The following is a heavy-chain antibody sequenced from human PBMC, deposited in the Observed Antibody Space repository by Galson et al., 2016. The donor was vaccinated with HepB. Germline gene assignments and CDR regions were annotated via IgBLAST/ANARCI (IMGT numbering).Heavy chain of an antibody. CDR1: GYTFITYY. CDR2: INPSGGDA. Sequence: SVKVSCKASGYTFITYYMHWARQAPGQGPEWMGIINPSGGDATYAQRFQGRLTLTRDSSTSTFYMELSSLSFEDTAVYYCARESGAYYIHSDYWGQGTLVTVSS. J-gene: IGHJ4*02. V-gene: IGHV1-46*01. CDR3: ARESGAYYIHSDY. D-gene: IGHD1-26*01.